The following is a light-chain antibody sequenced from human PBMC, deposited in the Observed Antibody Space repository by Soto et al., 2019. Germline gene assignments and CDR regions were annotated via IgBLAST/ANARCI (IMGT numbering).Light chain of an antibody. CDR1: QTASIY. CDR2: AAS. Sequence: DIQLTQSPSSLTASLGDRVTITCRASQTASIYLNWYQQKPGKAPNLLIYAASNLQTGVPSRFSGSGSETDFTLTISSLQPEDFAVYYCQQSYSPPPTFGQGTKVEIK. J-gene: IGKJ1*01. CDR3: QQSYSPPPT. V-gene: IGKV1-39*01.